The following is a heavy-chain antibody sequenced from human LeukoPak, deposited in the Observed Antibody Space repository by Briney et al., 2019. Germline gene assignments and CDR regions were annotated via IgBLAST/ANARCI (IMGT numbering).Heavy chain of an antibody. V-gene: IGHV1-46*01. Sequence: ASVKDSCKASGYTFTSYYMHWVRQAPGQGLEWMGIINPSGGSTSYAQKFQGRVTMTRDTSTSTVYMELSSLRSEDTAVYYCARVGGSGNQIISDSYFDYWGQGTLVTVSS. J-gene: IGHJ4*02. D-gene: IGHD3-10*01. CDR2: INPSGGST. CDR3: ARVGGSGNQIISDSYFDY. CDR1: GYTFTSYY.